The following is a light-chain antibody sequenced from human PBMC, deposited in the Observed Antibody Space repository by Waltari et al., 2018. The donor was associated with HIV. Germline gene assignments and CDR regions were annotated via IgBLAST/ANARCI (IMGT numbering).Light chain of an antibody. Sequence: SYELTQPPSVSMSPGQTASITCSGDKLGDKYACWYQQKPGQSPVLVIYQDSQRPSGIPERFSGSNSGNTATLTISGTQAMDEADYYCQAWDSSTYVFGTGTKVTVL. J-gene: IGLJ1*01. CDR1: KLGDKY. V-gene: IGLV3-1*01. CDR2: QDS. CDR3: QAWDSSTYV.